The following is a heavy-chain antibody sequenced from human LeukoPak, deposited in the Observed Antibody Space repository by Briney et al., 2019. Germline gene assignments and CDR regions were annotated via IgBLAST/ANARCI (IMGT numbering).Heavy chain of an antibody. V-gene: IGHV3-74*01. CDR2: INAGGSST. CDR1: GFIFSSYW. D-gene: IGHD3-3*01. J-gene: IGHJ4*02. CDR3: AKGSFGVVIYFDY. Sequence: PGGSLRLSCAASGFIFSSYWMHWVRQAPGKGLVWVSRINAGGSSTNYADSVKGRFTISRDNSKNTLYLQMNSLRAEDTAVYYCAKGSFGVVIYFDYWGQGTLVTVSS.